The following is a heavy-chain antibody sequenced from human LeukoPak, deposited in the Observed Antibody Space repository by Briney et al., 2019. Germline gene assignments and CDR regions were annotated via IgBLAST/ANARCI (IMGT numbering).Heavy chain of an antibody. D-gene: IGHD2-15*01. Sequence: GGPLRLSCAASGFTFSDYYMSWIRQAPGKGLEWVSYISSSGSTIYYADSVKGRFTISRDNAKNSLYLQMNSLRAEDTAVYYCARSVVVVAANLDYWGQGTLVTVSS. J-gene: IGHJ4*02. CDR2: ISSSGSTI. CDR3: ARSVVVVAANLDY. V-gene: IGHV3-11*04. CDR1: GFTFSDYY.